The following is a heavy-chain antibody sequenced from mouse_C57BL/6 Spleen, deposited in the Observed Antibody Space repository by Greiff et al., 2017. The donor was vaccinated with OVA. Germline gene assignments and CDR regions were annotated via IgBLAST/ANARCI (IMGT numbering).Heavy chain of an antibody. CDR2: IDPSDSYT. Sequence: QVQLQQPGAELVMPGASVKLSCKASGYTFTSYWMHWVKQRPGQGLEWIGEIDPSDSYTNYNQKFKGKSTLTVDKSSSTAYMQLSSLTSEDSAVYYCASPPYYGSSYLAYWGQGTLVTVSA. CDR1: GYTFTSYW. V-gene: IGHV1-69*01. J-gene: IGHJ3*01. D-gene: IGHD1-1*01. CDR3: ASPPYYGSSYLAY.